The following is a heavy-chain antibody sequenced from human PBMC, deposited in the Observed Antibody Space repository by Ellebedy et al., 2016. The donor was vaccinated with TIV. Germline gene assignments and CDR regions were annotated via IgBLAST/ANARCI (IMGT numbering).Heavy chain of an antibody. D-gene: IGHD6-6*01. V-gene: IGHV1-18*04. CDR3: ARDRDGSSSSDFQH. Sequence: AASVKVSCKASGYTFTTYGITWVRQAPGHGPEWMGWISTYEGNTKYAQKLQGRFTMTRDTSTSTAYKELRSLRSDDTAVYYCARDRDGSSSSDFQHWGPGTLVTVSS. J-gene: IGHJ1*01. CDR2: ISTYEGNT. CDR1: GYTFTTYG.